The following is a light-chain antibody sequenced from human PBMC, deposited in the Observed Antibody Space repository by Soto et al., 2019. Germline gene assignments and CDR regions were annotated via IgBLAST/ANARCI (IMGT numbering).Light chain of an antibody. CDR1: RGISSN. CDR3: QQRSNWPN. Sequence: IVMTRSPATLSVSPGERATLSCRASRGISSNLAWYQQKPGQAPRLLIYDASNRATGIPARFSGSGSGTDFSLTISRLEPEDFAVYYCQQRSNWPNVGQGTRLEIK. CDR2: DAS. J-gene: IGKJ5*01. V-gene: IGKV3D-11*03.